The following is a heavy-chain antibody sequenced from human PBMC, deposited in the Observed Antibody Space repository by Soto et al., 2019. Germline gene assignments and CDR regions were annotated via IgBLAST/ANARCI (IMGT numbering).Heavy chain of an antibody. CDR1: GGSFTSYY. D-gene: IGHD4-4*01. CDR3: ARGTDYTQIAPYHYGLDV. CDR2: LYYSGST. Sequence: KTXGTLALTSTVSGGSFTSYYGSWIRQPPGKGMEWIGYLYYSGSTSYNPSLKSRVTMSVDMSKNQFSLTLTSVTAADTAVYYCARGTDYTQIAPYHYGLDVWGQGTTVTVSS. J-gene: IGHJ6*02. V-gene: IGHV4-59*01.